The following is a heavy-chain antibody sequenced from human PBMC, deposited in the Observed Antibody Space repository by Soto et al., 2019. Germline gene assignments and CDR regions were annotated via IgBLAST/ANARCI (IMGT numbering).Heavy chain of an antibody. CDR2: IIPIFGTA. CDR1: GGTFSSYA. D-gene: IGHD3-3*01. V-gene: IGHV1-69*06. CDR3: ATDFWSGYYTLKDFDY. J-gene: IGHJ4*02. Sequence: SVKVSCKASGGTFSSYAISWVRQAPGQGLEWMGGIIPIFGTANYAQKFQGRVTITADKSTSTAYMELSSLRSEDTAVYYCATDFWSGYYTLKDFDYWGKGTRVTV.